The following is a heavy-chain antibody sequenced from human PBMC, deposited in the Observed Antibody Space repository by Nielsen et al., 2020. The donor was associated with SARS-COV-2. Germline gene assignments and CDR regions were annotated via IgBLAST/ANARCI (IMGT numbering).Heavy chain of an antibody. Sequence: SLKISCAASGFTFDDYAMHWVRQAPGKGLEWVSGISWNSGSIGYADSVKGRFTISRDNAKNSLYLQMNSLRAEDTALYYCAKDSSSAFDYWGQGTLVTVSS. CDR1: GFTFDDYA. CDR2: ISWNSGSI. V-gene: IGHV3-9*01. CDR3: AKDSSSAFDY. J-gene: IGHJ4*02. D-gene: IGHD6-6*01.